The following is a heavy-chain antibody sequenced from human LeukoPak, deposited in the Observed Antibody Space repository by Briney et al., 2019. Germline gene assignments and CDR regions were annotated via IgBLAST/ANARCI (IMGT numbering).Heavy chain of an antibody. V-gene: IGHV4-59*01. CDR2: IYYSGST. J-gene: IGHJ3*02. D-gene: IGHD4-23*01. CDR3: ARADGGLDAFDI. CDR1: GGSISSYY. Sequence: PSETLSLTCTVSGGSISSYYWSWIRQPPGKGLEWIGYIYYSGSTNYNPSLKSRVTISVDTSKNQFSLKLSSVTAADTAVYYCARADGGLDAFDIWGQGTMVTVSS.